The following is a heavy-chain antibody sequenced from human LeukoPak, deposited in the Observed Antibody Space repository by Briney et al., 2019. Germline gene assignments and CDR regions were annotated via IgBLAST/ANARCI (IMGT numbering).Heavy chain of an antibody. Sequence: GGSLRLSCAASGFTVSSNYMSWVRQAPGKGLEWVSVIYSGGSTYYADSVKGRFTISRDNSKSTLYLQMNSLRAEDTAVYYCARERYCSGGSCYLLFDYWGQGTLVTVSS. J-gene: IGHJ4*02. CDR2: IYSGGST. CDR3: ARERYCSGGSCYLLFDY. CDR1: GFTVSSNY. D-gene: IGHD2-15*01. V-gene: IGHV3-66*01.